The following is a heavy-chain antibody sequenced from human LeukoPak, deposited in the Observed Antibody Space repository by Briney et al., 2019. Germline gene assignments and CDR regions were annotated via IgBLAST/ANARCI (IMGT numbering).Heavy chain of an antibody. CDR2: IKSKTDGGTT. J-gene: IGHJ4*02. CDR1: GFTFSNAW. V-gene: IGHV3-15*07. CDR3: TTMGIAVAGTFDY. Sequence: GGSLRLSWAASGFTFSNAWMNWVRQAPGKGLEWVGRIKSKTDGGTTDYAAPVKGRFTISRDDSKNTLYLQMNSLKTEDTAVYYCTTMGIAVAGTFDYWGQGTLVTVSS. D-gene: IGHD6-19*01.